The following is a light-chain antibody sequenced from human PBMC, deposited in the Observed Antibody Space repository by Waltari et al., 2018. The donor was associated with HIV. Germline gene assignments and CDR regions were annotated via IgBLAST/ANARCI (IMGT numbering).Light chain of an antibody. CDR3: QTWGTGSVV. CDR1: SGYTNYA. J-gene: IGLJ2*01. Sequence: QLVLTQSPSASASLGASVKLTCTLSSGYTNYAIAWHQQQPAKGPRYLMKLNSDGSHSKGDGIPDRFSGSSSGAERYLTISSLQSEDEADYYCQTWGTGSVVFGGGTNRTVL. V-gene: IGLV4-69*01. CDR2: LNSDGSH.